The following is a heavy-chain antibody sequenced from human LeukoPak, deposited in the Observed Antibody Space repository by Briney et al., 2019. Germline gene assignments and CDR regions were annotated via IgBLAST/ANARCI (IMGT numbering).Heavy chain of an antibody. Sequence: GGSLRLSCAASGFTFSSYGMHWVRQAPGKGLEWVAVISYDGSNKYYADSVKGRFTISRDNSKNTLYLQMNSLRAEDTALYHCAGLYCRGGSCSGMAVFEFWGQGKRVTVSS. CDR1: GFTFSSYG. D-gene: IGHD2-15*01. V-gene: IGHV3-30*03. J-gene: IGHJ3*01. CDR2: ISYDGSNK. CDR3: AGLYCRGGSCSGMAVFEF.